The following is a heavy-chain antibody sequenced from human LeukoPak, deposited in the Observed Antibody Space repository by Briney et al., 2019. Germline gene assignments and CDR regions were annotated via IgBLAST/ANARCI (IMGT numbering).Heavy chain of an antibody. D-gene: IGHD4-23*01. Sequence: GESLRISCKGSGYSFTSYWISWVRQMPGKGLEWMAVISYDGSNKYYADSVKGRFTISRDNSKNTLYLQMNSLRAEDTAVYYCARDGTSSFDYWGQGTLVTVSS. CDR2: ISYDGSNK. V-gene: IGHV3-30*19. CDR1: GYSFTSYW. J-gene: IGHJ4*02. CDR3: ARDGTSSFDY.